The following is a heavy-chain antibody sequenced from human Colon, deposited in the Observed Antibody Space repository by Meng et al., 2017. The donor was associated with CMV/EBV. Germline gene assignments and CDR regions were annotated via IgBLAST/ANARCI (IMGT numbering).Heavy chain of an antibody. V-gene: IGHV3-23*01. CDR2: VSGSGAST. D-gene: IGHD2-2*03. J-gene: IGHJ4*02. CDR1: GFTFSTYA. Sequence: EVQLLESGGGLVQPGGSLRLFXAASGFTFSTYAMSWVRQAPGQGLEWVSSVSGSGASTYYADSVKGQFTVSRDNSKNTLYLQMNSLRAEDTAVYYCAKIAGYCSSATCLDSWGQGVLVTVSS. CDR3: AKIAGYCSSATCLDS.